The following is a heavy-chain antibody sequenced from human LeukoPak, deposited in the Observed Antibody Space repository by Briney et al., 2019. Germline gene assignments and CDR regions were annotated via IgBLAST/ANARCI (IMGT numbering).Heavy chain of an antibody. Sequence: SETLSLTCTVSGYSISNGYYWGWIRQPPGKGLEWIGNIYHSGSAYYNPSLKSRVTISVDTSKSQFSLQLSSVTAADTAVYYCARHGSRVMATIEDSWGQGTLVIVSS. J-gene: IGHJ4*02. V-gene: IGHV4-38-2*02. CDR3: ARHGSRVMATIEDS. D-gene: IGHD5-12*01. CDR1: GYSISNGYY. CDR2: IYHSGSA.